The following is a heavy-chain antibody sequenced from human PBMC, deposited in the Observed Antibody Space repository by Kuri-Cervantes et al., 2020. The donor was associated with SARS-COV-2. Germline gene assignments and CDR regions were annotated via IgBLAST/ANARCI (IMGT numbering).Heavy chain of an antibody. CDR1: GGSISSSSYY. CDR3: ARDIHDYDFWSISP. Sequence: SETLSLTCTVSGGSISSSSYYWGWIRQPPGKGLEWIGSIYHSGSTYYNPSLKSRVTISVDTSKNQFSLKLSSVTAADTAVYCCARDIHDYDFWSISPWGQGTLVTVSS. J-gene: IGHJ5*02. V-gene: IGHV4-39*07. CDR2: IYHSGST. D-gene: IGHD3-3*01.